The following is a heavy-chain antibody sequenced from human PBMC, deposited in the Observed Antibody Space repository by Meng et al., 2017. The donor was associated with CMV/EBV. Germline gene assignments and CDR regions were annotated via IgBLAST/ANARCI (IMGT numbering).Heavy chain of an antibody. Sequence: PLRQWGEGLLKPSETLSLTCAVYGGSFSGYYWSWIRQPPGKGLECIGEINHSGSTNYTPSLKSRVTISVDTSKNQFSLKLSSVTAADTAVYYCARVWDSGWDYWGQGTLVTVSS. V-gene: IGHV4-34*01. D-gene: IGHD3-22*01. CDR2: INHSGST. CDR3: ARVWDSGWDY. J-gene: IGHJ4*02. CDR1: GGSFSGYY.